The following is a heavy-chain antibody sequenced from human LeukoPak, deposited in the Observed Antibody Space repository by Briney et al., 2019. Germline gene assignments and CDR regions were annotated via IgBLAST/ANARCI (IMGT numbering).Heavy chain of an antibody. D-gene: IGHD6-13*01. CDR3: ARASSWTKEFDY. V-gene: IGHV1-2*02. Sequence: ASVKVSCKASGYTFTGYYMHWVRQAPGQGLEWMGWINPNSGGTNYAQKFQGRVTMIRDTSISTAYMELSRLRSDETAVYYCARASSWTKEFDYWGQGTLVTVSS. CDR1: GYTFTGYY. J-gene: IGHJ4*02. CDR2: INPNSGGT.